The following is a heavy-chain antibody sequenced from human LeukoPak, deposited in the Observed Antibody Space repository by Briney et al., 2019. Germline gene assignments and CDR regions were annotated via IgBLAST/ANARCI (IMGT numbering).Heavy chain of an antibody. V-gene: IGHV3-33*08. Sequence: GGSLRLSCAASGFTFSNYGMHWVRQAPGKGLEWVAVIWYDGSNKYYADSVKGRFTISRDNSKNTLYLQMNSLRAEDTAVYYCARGYGSGTNGGFDPWGQGTLVTVSS. J-gene: IGHJ5*02. CDR1: GFTFSNYG. CDR3: ARGYGSGTNGGFDP. CDR2: IWYDGSNK. D-gene: IGHD3-10*01.